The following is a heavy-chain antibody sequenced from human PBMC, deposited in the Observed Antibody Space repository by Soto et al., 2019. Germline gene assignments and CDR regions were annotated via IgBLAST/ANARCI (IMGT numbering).Heavy chain of an antibody. CDR2: INHSGST. CDR3: ARGGRFLVWFDP. Sequence: VQLQKWGAGLLKPSETLSLTCAVYGGSFSGYYWSWIRQPPGKGLEWIGEINHSGSTNYNPSLKRRVTISVDTSKNQFSLKLSSVTAADTAVYYCARGGRFLVWFDPWGQGTLVTVSS. D-gene: IGHD3-3*01. CDR1: GGSFSGYY. V-gene: IGHV4-34*01. J-gene: IGHJ5*02.